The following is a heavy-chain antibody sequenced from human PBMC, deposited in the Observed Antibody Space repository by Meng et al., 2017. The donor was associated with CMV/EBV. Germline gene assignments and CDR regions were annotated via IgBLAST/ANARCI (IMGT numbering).Heavy chain of an antibody. CDR2: ISSSSSYI. V-gene: IGHV3-21*01. J-gene: IGHJ1*01. D-gene: IGHD4-23*01. Sequence: GGSLRLSCAASGFTFSSYSMNWVRQAPGKGLEWVSSISSSSSYIYYADSVKGRFTISRDNAKTSLYLQMNSLRAEDTAVYYCARDRRGPDYGGNSGSEYFQHWGQGTLVTVSS. CDR1: GFTFSSYS. CDR3: ARDRRGPDYGGNSGSEYFQH.